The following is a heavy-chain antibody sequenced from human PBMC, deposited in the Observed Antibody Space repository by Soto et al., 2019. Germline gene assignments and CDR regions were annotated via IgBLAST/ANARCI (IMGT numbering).Heavy chain of an antibody. CDR1: GYTFTNYG. CDR3: GRGGGGGRFGGGRALDY. J-gene: IGHJ4*02. D-gene: IGHD3-16*01. Sequence: QVQLVQSGAEVKKPGASVKVSCKASGYTFTNYGISWVRQAPGQGLEWMGWISAYNGNTNYAQKFQGRVTRTTDPSTSTAYGGGGSLRSEDTAVYYCGRGGGGGRFGGGRALDYWGQGTLVTVSS. CDR2: ISAYNGNT. V-gene: IGHV1-18*01.